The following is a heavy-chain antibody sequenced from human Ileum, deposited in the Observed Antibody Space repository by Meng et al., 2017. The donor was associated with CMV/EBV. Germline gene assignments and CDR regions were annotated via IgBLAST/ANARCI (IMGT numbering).Heavy chain of an antibody. CDR1: GFTFDDYG. D-gene: IGHD5-18*01. V-gene: IGHV3-20*04. CDR3: ARAIIQTDSFTAMAPYYFDY. Sequence: GESLKIPCAASGFTFDDYGMSWVRQAPGKGLEWVSSLDWNGDSTRFADSVQGGFTISRDNAKNSLYLQMNSLRAEDTALYYCARAIIQTDSFTAMAPYYFDYWGQGTLVTVSS. J-gene: IGHJ4*02. CDR2: LDWNGDST.